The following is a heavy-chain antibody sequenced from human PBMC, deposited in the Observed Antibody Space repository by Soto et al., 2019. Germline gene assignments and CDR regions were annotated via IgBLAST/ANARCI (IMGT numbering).Heavy chain of an antibody. Sequence: QVQLVESGGGVVQPGRSLRLSCAASGFTFRHFAIHWVRQAPGKGLEWVAGISYTGAKTYYAGSVKGRFTLSRDNSENTLYLQMNNLRLADTALYFCAKGSASGGDSEHFQNWGPGTLVTVSS. CDR1: GFTFRHFA. CDR3: AKGSASGGDSEHFQN. D-gene: IGHD2-21*02. V-gene: IGHV3-30*18. CDR2: ISYTGAKT. J-gene: IGHJ1*01.